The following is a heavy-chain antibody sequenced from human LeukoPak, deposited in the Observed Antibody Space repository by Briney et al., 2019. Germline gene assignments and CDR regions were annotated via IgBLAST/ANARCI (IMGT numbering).Heavy chain of an antibody. D-gene: IGHD5-18*01. J-gene: IGHJ4*02. CDR1: GFTFSDYY. CDR3: ASRYSPFDF. Sequence: PGGSLRLSCAASGFTFSDYYMSWIRQAPGKWREWVSYIDSSVSSTFYTDSVTGRFTTSRDNAKNSLYLQMNGLRAEDTAVYYCASRYSPFDFWGQGTRVTVSS. V-gene: IGHV3-11*04. CDR2: IDSSVSST.